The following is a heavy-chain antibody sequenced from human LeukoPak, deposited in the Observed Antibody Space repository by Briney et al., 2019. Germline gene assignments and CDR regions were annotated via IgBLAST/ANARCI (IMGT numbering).Heavy chain of an antibody. D-gene: IGHD3-22*01. CDR2: TYYRSKWYN. CDR1: GDGVSSNSAA. CDR3: ARAPESYDSSGYLDY. V-gene: IGHV6-1*01. Sequence: SQTLSLTCAISGDGVSSNSAAWNWVRQSPSRGLEWLGRTYYRSKWYNDYAVSVKSRITITPDTSKNQFSLQLNSVTPEDTAVYYCARAPESYDSSGYLDYWGQGTLVTVSS. J-gene: IGHJ4*02.